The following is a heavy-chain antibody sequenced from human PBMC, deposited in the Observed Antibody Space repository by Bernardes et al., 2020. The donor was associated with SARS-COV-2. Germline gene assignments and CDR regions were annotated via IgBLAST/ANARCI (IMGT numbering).Heavy chain of an antibody. Sequence: GGSLRLSCAASGFAFKNYGMHWVRQAQGKRPEWLAAISYEGSQKRYADSLQGRFSISRDSSTDTLYLHMNDLGPDDTAIYYCVKVSNIFWFGEGRGLFDFWGQGTLVTVSS. J-gene: IGHJ4*02. CDR2: ISYEGSQK. CDR3: VKVSNIFWFGEGRGLFDF. CDR1: GFAFKNYG. D-gene: IGHD3-10*01. V-gene: IGHV3-30*18.